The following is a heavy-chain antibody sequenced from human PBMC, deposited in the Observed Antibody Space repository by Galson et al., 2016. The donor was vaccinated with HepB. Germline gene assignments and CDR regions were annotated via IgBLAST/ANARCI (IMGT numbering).Heavy chain of an antibody. CDR1: RFTFSSYA. Sequence: SLRLSCAASRFTFSSYAMSWVRQAPGKGLEWVSVISGSGGSTYYADSVKVRFTISRDNSKNTLYLQMNSLRAEDTAVYYCAKEGTIFGVVPYGMDVWGQGTKVIVSS. V-gene: IGHV3-23*01. D-gene: IGHD3-3*01. CDR3: AKEGTIFGVVPYGMDV. J-gene: IGHJ6*02. CDR2: ISGSGGST.